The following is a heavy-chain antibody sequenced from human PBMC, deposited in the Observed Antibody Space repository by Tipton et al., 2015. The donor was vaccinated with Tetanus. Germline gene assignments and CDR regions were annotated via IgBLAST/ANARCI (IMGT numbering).Heavy chain of an antibody. V-gene: IGHV3-23*01. CDR2: ISGRGGSK. J-gene: IGHJ4*02. Sequence: SLRLSCAASGLTFSKYAMSWVRQAPGKGLEWVSSISGRGGSKFYADSVKGRFTISRDNSKDTLYLQVNSLRAEDTAAYYCARERSLEWLGPVDSWGQGTLVAVSS. CDR1: GLTFSKYA. D-gene: IGHD3-3*01. CDR3: ARERSLEWLGPVDS.